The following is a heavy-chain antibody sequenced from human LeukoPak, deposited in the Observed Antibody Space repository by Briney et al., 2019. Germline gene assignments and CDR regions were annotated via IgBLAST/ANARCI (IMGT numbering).Heavy chain of an antibody. J-gene: IGHJ4*02. V-gene: IGHV1-3*01. CDR2: INAGNGNT. Sequence: ASVKVSCKASGYTFTSYAMHWVRQAPGQRLEWMGWINAGNGNTKYSQKFRGRVTITRDTSASTAYMELSSLRSEDTAVYYCARDYYGSGSSRMSPLGDWGQGTLVTVSS. CDR1: GYTFTSYA. D-gene: IGHD3-10*01. CDR3: ARDYYGSGSSRMSPLGD.